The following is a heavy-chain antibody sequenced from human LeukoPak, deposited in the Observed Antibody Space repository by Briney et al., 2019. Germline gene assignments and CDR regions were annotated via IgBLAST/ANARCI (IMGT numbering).Heavy chain of an antibody. Sequence: SETLSLTCAVSGYSISSGYYWGWIRQPPGKGLEWIGSIYHSGSTYYNPSLKSRVTISVDTSKNQFSLKLSSVTAADTAVYYCAKAGPSGGFVGAFDIWGQGTMVTVSS. D-gene: IGHD2-15*01. V-gene: IGHV4-38-2*01. J-gene: IGHJ3*02. CDR2: IYHSGST. CDR3: AKAGPSGGFVGAFDI. CDR1: GYSISSGYY.